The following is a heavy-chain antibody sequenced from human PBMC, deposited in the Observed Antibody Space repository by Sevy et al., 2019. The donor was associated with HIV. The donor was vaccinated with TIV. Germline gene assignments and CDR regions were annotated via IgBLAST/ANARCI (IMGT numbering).Heavy chain of an antibody. CDR3: AREGSIAAAGNAEYFQH. J-gene: IGHJ1*01. V-gene: IGHV3-30-3*01. D-gene: IGHD6-13*01. Sequence: GGSLRLSCAASGFTFSSYAMHWVRQAPGKGLEWVAVISYDGSNKYYADSVKGRFTISRDNSKNTPYLQMNSLRAEDTAVYYCAREGSIAAAGNAEYFQHWGQGTLVTVSS. CDR1: GFTFSSYA. CDR2: ISYDGSNK.